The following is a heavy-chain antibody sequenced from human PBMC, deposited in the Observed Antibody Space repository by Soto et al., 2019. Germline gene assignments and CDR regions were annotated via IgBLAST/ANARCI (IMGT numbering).Heavy chain of an antibody. Sequence: QVQLVESGGGVVQPGGSLRLSCAASGLTFNNYGMHWVRQAPGKGLEWVAVISSDGIKKDYADSVKGRITISRDNSMNTLYLQMNSLRAEDTAVYYCAKETLRYYAMDVWGQGTTVTVSS. CDR1: GLTFNNYG. CDR3: AKETLRYYAMDV. J-gene: IGHJ6*02. V-gene: IGHV3-30*18. CDR2: ISSDGIKK.